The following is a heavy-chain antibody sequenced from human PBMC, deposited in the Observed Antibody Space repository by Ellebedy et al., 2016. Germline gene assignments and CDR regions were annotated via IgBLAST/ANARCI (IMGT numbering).Heavy chain of an antibody. CDR2: INHSGST. J-gene: IGHJ6*02. Sequence: SETLSLXXAVYGGSFSGYYWSWIRQPPGKGLEWIGEINHSGSTNYNPSLKSRVTISVDTSKNQFSLELSSVTAADTAVYYCARASRGSGSYYNPGMDVWGQGTTVTVSS. V-gene: IGHV4-34*01. CDR1: GGSFSGYY. CDR3: ARASRGSGSYYNPGMDV. D-gene: IGHD3-10*01.